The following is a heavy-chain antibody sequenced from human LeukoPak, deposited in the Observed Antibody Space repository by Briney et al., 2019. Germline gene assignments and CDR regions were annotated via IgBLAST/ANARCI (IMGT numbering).Heavy chain of an antibody. V-gene: IGHV3-48*01. CDR2: ISSSSSTM. CDR3: AREGGSYRWEFDY. CDR1: GFTFSSYN. Sequence: GGSLRLSCAASGFTFSSYNMNWVPQASGKGLEWVSYISSSSSTMYYADSVKGRFTISRDNAKNSLYLQMNSLRAEDTAVYYCAREGGSYRWEFDYWGQGTLVTVSS. J-gene: IGHJ4*02. D-gene: IGHD3-16*01.